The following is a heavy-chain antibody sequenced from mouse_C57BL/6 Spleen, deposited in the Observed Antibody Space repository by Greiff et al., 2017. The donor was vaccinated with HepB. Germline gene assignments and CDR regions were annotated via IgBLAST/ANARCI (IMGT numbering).Heavy chain of an antibody. CDR3: ASYVDYFDY. Sequence: QVQLQQSGAELVRPGTSVKLSCKASGYTFTSYWMHWVKQRPGQGLEWIGVIDPSDSYTNYNQKFKGKATLTVDTSSSTAYMQLSSLTSEDSAVYYCASYVDYFDYWGQGTTLTVSS. CDR2: IDPSDSYT. V-gene: IGHV1-59*01. CDR1: GYTFTSYW. J-gene: IGHJ2*01. D-gene: IGHD1-1*02.